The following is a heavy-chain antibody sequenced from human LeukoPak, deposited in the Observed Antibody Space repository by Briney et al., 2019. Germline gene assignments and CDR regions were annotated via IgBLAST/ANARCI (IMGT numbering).Heavy chain of an antibody. CDR2: INPSGGST. D-gene: IGHD6-19*01. CDR3: ARGGKYSSGWFPSPDY. J-gene: IGHJ4*02. Sequence: ASVKVSCTASGYTFTSYYMHWVRQAPGQGLEWMGIINPSGGSTSYAQKFQGRVIMTRDMSTSTVYMELSSLRSEDAAVYYCARGGKYSSGWFPSPDYWGQGTLVTVSS. V-gene: IGHV1-46*01. CDR1: GYTFTSYY.